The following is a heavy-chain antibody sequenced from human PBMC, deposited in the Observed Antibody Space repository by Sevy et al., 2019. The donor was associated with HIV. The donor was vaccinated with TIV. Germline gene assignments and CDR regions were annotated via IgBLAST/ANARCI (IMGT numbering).Heavy chain of an antibody. CDR1: GFSFSSF. Sequence: GGSLRLSCEVSGFSFSSFSNFGMHWVRQAPGKGLEWVAFISFDGNSKYYGDSVKGRFTISRANSKNTLFLQLTSLRAEDTAFYYCAKDTSFRGPASGNFDYWGQGTLVTVSS. J-gene: IGHJ4*02. V-gene: IGHV3-30*18. CDR3: AKDTSFRGPASGNFDY. CDR2: ISFDGNSK. D-gene: IGHD6-13*01.